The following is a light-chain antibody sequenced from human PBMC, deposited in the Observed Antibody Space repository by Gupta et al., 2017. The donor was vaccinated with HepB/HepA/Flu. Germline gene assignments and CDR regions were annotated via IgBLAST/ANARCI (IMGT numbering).Light chain of an antibody. V-gene: IGKV1-16*02. Sequence: DIQMTQSPSSLSASVGDGVTITSRASQDIRNYVAWFQQKPGKAPKSLIYDVSSLQSGVPSKFSGSGSGTDFSLTISNLQPEDFAIYYCQKYKSYPRTFGEGTKVEIK. J-gene: IGKJ1*01. CDR3: QKYKSYPRT. CDR1: QDIRNY. CDR2: DVS.